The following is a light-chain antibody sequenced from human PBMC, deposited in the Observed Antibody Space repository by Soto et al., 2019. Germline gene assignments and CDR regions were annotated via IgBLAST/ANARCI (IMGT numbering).Light chain of an antibody. CDR2: GVT. Sequence: QSALTQPRSVSGSPGQSVTISCTGARSDVGGYNYVSWYQQHPGKAPKLMIYGVTKRPSGVPDRFSGSKPGNTASLTIAGLQAEDEADYYCCSYAGSYTFEVFGGGTKVTVL. CDR3: CSYAGSYTFEV. V-gene: IGLV2-11*01. CDR1: RSDVGGYNY. J-gene: IGLJ2*01.